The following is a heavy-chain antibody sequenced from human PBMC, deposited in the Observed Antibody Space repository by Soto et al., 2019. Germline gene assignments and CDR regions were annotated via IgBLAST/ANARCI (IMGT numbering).Heavy chain of an antibody. Sequence: EVQLVESGGGLVKPGGSLRLSCAASGFTFSSYSMNWVRQAPGKGLEWVSSISSSSSYIYYADSVKGRFTISRDNAKNSLYLQMNSLRAEDTAVYYCGRAPPGSNYDFWSGYYNYWGQGTLVTVSS. CDR2: ISSSSSYI. J-gene: IGHJ4*02. D-gene: IGHD3-3*01. CDR1: GFTFSSYS. V-gene: IGHV3-21*01. CDR3: GRAPPGSNYDFWSGYYNY.